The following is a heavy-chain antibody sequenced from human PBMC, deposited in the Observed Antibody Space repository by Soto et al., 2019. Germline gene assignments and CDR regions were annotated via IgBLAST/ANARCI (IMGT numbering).Heavy chain of an antibody. V-gene: IGHV1-69*13. D-gene: IGHD5-18*01. J-gene: IGHJ4*02. Sequence: ASVKVSCKASGGTFGSHGIAWVRQAPGQGLEWMGGFIAMLGTPTYAKKVQGRATITADESLTSSYLELRSLRSEDTAVYFCARGAMANFDYWGQGTVVTVSS. CDR2: FIAMLGTP. CDR1: GGTFGSHG. CDR3: ARGAMANFDY.